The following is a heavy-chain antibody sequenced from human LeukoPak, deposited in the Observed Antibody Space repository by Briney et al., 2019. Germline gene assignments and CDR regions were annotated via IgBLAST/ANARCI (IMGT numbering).Heavy chain of an antibody. V-gene: IGHV3-21*01. J-gene: IGHJ5*02. CDR2: ISSSRSYI. CDR3: ARDPMVRGVIGLNWFDP. D-gene: IGHD3-10*01. Sequence: PGGSLRLSCAASGFTFSSYGMSWVRQAPGKGLEWVSSISSSRSYIYYADSVKGRFTISRDNAKNSLYLQMNSLRAEDTAVYYCARDPMVRGVIGLNWFDPWGQGTLVTVSS. CDR1: GFTFSSYG.